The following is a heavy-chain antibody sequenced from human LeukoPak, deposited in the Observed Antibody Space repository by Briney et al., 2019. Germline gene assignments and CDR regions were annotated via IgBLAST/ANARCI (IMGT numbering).Heavy chain of an antibody. D-gene: IGHD5-24*01. CDR3: ARDQSGYNSFYFDC. CDR2: ISSSGSTI. Sequence: GGSLRLSCAASGFTFSDYYMSWIRQAPGKGLEWVSYISSSGSTIYYADSVKGRFTISRDNAKNSLYLQMNSLRAEDTAVYYCARDQSGYNSFYFDCWGQGTLVTVSS. J-gene: IGHJ4*02. V-gene: IGHV3-11*04. CDR1: GFTFSDYY.